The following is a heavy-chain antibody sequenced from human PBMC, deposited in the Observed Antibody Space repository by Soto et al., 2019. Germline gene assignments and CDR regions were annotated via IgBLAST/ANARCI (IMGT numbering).Heavy chain of an antibody. CDR3: ARAPGWIVVVIGSFDI. CDR1: GGSISSGGYY. V-gene: IGHV4-31*03. CDR2: IYYSGST. J-gene: IGHJ3*02. D-gene: IGHD3-22*01. Sequence: SETLSLTCTVSGGSISSGGYYWSWIRQHPGKGLEWIGYIYYSGSTYYNPSLKSRVTISVDTSKNQFSLKLSSVTAADTAVYYCARAPGWIVVVIGSFDIWGQGTMVTVSS.